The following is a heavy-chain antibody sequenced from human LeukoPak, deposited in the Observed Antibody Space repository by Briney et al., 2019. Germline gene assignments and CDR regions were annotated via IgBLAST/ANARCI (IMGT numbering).Heavy chain of an antibody. V-gene: IGHV3-23*01. CDR1: GFTFSSYA. Sequence: PGGSLRLSCAASGFTFSSYAMSWVRQAPGKGLEWVSAISGSGGSTYYADSVKGRFTISRDNSKNTLYLQMNSLRAEDTAVYYCAKPTKKYSSSPHDAFDIWGQGTMVTVSS. J-gene: IGHJ3*02. CDR3: AKPTKKYSSSPHDAFDI. D-gene: IGHD6-6*01. CDR2: ISGSGGST.